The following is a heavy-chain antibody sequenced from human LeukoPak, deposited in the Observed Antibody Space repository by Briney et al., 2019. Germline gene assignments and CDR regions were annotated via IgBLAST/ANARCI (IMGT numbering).Heavy chain of an antibody. CDR3: ATIKSGYPFGYFDF. D-gene: IGHD5-18*01. Sequence: SETLSLTCTVSGVSITTHYWSWLRQPPGKELEWIAYMTDSETTKNNPSLKSRITLSADTSKNQFSLSLSSVAEADTAVYFCATIKSGYPFGYFDFWGQGILVTVSS. CDR1: GVSITTHY. J-gene: IGHJ4*02. V-gene: IGHV4-59*11. CDR2: MTDSETT.